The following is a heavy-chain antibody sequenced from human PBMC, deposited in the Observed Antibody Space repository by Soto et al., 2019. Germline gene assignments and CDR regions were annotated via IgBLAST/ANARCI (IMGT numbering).Heavy chain of an antibody. D-gene: IGHD1-26*01. CDR2: ISDDGDKR. V-gene: IGHV3-30*18. Sequence: GGSLRLSCVGSGCTFSNYGMHWVRQPPGKGLEWVALISDDGDKRYYADSVRGRLIISRDNSKDTLYLQMNSLGPDDTAVYFCAKARVRIVAANSFHYWAQGT. CDR3: AKARVRIVAANSFHY. CDR1: GCTFSNYG. J-gene: IGHJ4*02.